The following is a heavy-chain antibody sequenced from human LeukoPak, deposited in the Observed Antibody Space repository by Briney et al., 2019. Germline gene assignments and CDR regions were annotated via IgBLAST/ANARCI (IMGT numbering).Heavy chain of an antibody. Sequence: PGGSLRLSCAASGFTFRNYVMSWVRQAPGKGLEWVSTISGSGGGTFYADSVKGRFTISRDNSKNTLYLQMNSLRAENTATYYCAKHKTQSYYYYCYMDVWGKGTTVTVSS. CDR1: GFTFRNYV. J-gene: IGHJ6*03. CDR2: ISGSGGGT. V-gene: IGHV3-23*01. CDR3: AKHKTQSYYYYCYMDV.